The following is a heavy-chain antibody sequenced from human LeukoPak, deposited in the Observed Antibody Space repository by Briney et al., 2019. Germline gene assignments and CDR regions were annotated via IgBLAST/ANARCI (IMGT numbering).Heavy chain of an antibody. Sequence: GGSLRLSCAASGFTFSSYSMNWVRQAPGKGLEWVSSISSSSGYIYYADSVKGRFTISRDNAKNSLYLQMNSLRAEDTAVYYCARDFSRDGYREYYFDYWGQGTLVTVSS. V-gene: IGHV3-21*01. CDR2: ISSSSGYI. J-gene: IGHJ4*02. CDR3: ARDFSRDGYREYYFDY. D-gene: IGHD5-24*01. CDR1: GFTFSSYS.